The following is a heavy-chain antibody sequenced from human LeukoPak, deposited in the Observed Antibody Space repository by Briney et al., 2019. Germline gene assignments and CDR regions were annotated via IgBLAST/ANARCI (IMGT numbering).Heavy chain of an antibody. Sequence: KPSETLSLTCTVSGGSISSYYWSWIRQPPGKGLEWTGYIYYSGSTNYNPSLKSRVTISVDTSKNQFSLKLSSVTAADTAVYYCARALTEKYYYDSSGYFNWFDPWGQGTLVTVSS. D-gene: IGHD3-22*01. CDR2: IYYSGST. V-gene: IGHV4-59*01. CDR3: ARALTEKYYYDSSGYFNWFDP. CDR1: GGSISSYY. J-gene: IGHJ5*02.